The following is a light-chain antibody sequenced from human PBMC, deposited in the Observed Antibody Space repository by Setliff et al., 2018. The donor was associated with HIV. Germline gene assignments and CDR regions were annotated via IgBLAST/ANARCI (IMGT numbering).Light chain of an antibody. CDR3: QSYDSSYVV. J-gene: IGLJ2*01. Sequence: FMLTQPHSVSESPGKTVTISCTRSSGSIASNYVQWYQQRPGSSPTTVIYDDNQRPSGVPDRFSASIDSSSNSASLTISGLKTEDEADYYCQSYDSSYVVFGGGTRSPS. V-gene: IGLV6-57*01. CDR2: DDN. CDR1: SGSIASNY.